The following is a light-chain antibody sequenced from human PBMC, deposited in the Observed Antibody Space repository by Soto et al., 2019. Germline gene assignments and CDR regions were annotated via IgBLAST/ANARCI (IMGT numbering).Light chain of an antibody. CDR3: QKYNGAPLT. V-gene: IGKV1-27*01. J-gene: IGKJ4*01. CDR1: QGISIY. CDR2: DAS. Sequence: DIQLTQSPSSLSASVGDRVTITCRASQGISIYLAWYQQKPGKVPKLLIYDASTLQSGVPSRFSGSGSGTDFTLTISGLQPEDVATYYSQKYNGAPLTFGGGTKVEIK.